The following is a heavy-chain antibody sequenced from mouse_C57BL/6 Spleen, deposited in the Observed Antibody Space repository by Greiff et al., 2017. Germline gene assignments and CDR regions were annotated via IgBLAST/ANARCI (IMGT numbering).Heavy chain of an antibody. CDR1: GYSFTGYY. CDR3: ARGPPYYCGSSYGAVDY. Sequence: VQLKESGPELVKPGASVKISCKASGYSFTGYYMNWVKQSPEKSLEWIGEINPSTGGTTYNQKFKAKATLTVDKSSSTAYMQLKSLTSEDSAVYYCARGPPYYCGSSYGAVDYWGQGTSVTVSS. V-gene: IGHV1-42*01. D-gene: IGHD1-1*01. J-gene: IGHJ4*01. CDR2: INPSTGGT.